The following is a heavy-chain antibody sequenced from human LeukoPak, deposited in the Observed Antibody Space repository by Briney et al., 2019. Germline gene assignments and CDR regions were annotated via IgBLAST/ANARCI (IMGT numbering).Heavy chain of an antibody. Sequence: SETLSLTCTVSGASISSGDYCWSWIRPPPGKGLEWIGYTYSSGSTYYNPSLKSRATISVDTSKNQFSLTLTSVTAADTAVYYGARPYYYDSRTDPWGQGTLVTVYS. J-gene: IGHJ5*02. CDR2: TYSSGST. V-gene: IGHV4-30-4*01. CDR3: ARPYYYDSRTDP. D-gene: IGHD3-22*01. CDR1: GASISSGDYC.